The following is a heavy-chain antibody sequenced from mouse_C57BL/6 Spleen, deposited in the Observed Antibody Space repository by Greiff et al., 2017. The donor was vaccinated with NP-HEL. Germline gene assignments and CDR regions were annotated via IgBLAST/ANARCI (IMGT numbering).Heavy chain of an antibody. CDR2: IDPSDSYT. V-gene: IGHV1-50*01. J-gene: IGHJ4*01. CDR3: ARALRRGDYYAMDY. Sequence: QVQLQQPGAELVKPGASVKLSCKASGYTFTSYWMQWVKQRPGQGLEWIGEIDPSDSYTNYNQKFKGKATLTVDTSSSTAYMQLSSLTSEDSAVYYCARALRRGDYYAMDYWGQGTSVTVSS. CDR1: GYTFTSYW. D-gene: IGHD2-12*01.